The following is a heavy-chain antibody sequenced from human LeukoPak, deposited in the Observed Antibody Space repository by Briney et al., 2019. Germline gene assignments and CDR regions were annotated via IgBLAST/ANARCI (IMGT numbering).Heavy chain of an antibody. CDR2: INPNSGGT. D-gene: IGHD4-11*01. CDR1: GYTFTGYY. CDR3: ARTTVTTNWFDP. J-gene: IGHJ5*02. Sequence: ASVKVSCKASGYTFTGYYMHWVRQAPGQGLESMGRINPNSGGTNYAQKFQGRVTMTRDTSISTAYMELSRLRSDDTAVYYCARTTVTTNWFDPWGQGTLVTVSS. V-gene: IGHV1-2*06.